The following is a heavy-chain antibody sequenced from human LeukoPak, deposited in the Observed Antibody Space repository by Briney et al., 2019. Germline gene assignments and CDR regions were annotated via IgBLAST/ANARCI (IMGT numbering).Heavy chain of an antibody. CDR2: INPSGGST. Sequence: GASVKVSCKASGYTFTSFYMRWVRQAPGQGFEWMGIINPSGGSTSYAQKFQGRVTITADESTSTAYMELSSLRSEDTAVYYCARVPDYGGTHHNAFDIWGQGTMVTVSS. J-gene: IGHJ3*02. V-gene: IGHV1-46*01. CDR1: GYTFTSFY. CDR3: ARVPDYGGTHHNAFDI. D-gene: IGHD4-23*01.